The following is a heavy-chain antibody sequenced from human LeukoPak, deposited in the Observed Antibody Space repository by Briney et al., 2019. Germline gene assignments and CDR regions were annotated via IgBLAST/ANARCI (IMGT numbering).Heavy chain of an antibody. CDR2: INPSDGST. Sequence: ASVKVSCKASGYTFASYYMHWVRQAPEQGLEWVGIINPSDGSTTYAQKFQGRVTVTRDTSTSTVYMELSSLRSEDTAVYYCARAGRYTDGSAPWGQGPLVTVST. CDR3: ARAGRYTDGSAP. D-gene: IGHD3-10*01. J-gene: IGHJ5*02. V-gene: IGHV1-46*01. CDR1: GYTFASYY.